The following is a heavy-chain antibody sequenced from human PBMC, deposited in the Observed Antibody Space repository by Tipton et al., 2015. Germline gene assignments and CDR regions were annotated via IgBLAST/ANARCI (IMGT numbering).Heavy chain of an antibody. CDR2: IYYNGST. CDR1: GVSISSGGYY. V-gene: IGHV4-31*03. CDR3: ARGRGGPFQL. J-gene: IGHJ1*01. Sequence: TLSLTCTVSGVSISSGGYYWSWIRQHPGKGLECIGYIYYNGSTYNNPSLKSRVTISEDTSKNQFSLKLSSVTAADTAVYYCARGRGGPFQLWGQGTLVTVSS. D-gene: IGHD2-15*01.